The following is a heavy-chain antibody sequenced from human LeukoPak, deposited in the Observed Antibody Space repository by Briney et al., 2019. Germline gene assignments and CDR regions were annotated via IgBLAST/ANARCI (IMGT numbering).Heavy chain of an antibody. CDR3: ARDVFSLGDS. V-gene: IGHV3-74*01. J-gene: IGHJ4*02. CDR2: INHDGSLR. CDR1: GFALTNYG. Sequence: GGSLRLSCAASGFALTNYGMHWVRQSPGNGLVWVSHINHDGSLRNYADSVQGRFTVSRDIAKNTLYLHMNSLGADDTATYYCARDVFSLGDSWGQGTLVTVSS. D-gene: IGHD5/OR15-5a*01.